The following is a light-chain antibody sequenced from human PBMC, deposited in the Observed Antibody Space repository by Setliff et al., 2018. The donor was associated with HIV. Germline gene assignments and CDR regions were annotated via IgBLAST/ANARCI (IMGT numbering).Light chain of an antibody. Sequence: ALTQPASVSGSPGQSITISCTGTSNNIAIYNYVSWYQQHPGKAPKLMIYEVSNRPSGISNRFSGSKSGNTASLTISGLQAEDEADYYCSSYTSSSTVLFGGGTQLTVL. CDR1: SNNIAIYNY. CDR2: EVS. CDR3: SSYTSSSTVL. V-gene: IGLV2-14*01. J-gene: IGLJ2*01.